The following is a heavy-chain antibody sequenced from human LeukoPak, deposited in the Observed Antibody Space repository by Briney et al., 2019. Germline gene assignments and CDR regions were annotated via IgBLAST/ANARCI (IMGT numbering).Heavy chain of an antibody. Sequence: GASVTVSCKASGYTFTSYAMHWVRQAPGQRLEWMGWINAGNGNTKYSQKFQGRVTITRDTSASTAYMELRSLRSDDTAVYYCATGPIYYYDSSGYSVYWGQGTLVTVSS. D-gene: IGHD3-22*01. CDR3: ATGPIYYYDSSGYSVY. CDR1: GYTFTSYA. CDR2: INAGNGNT. V-gene: IGHV1-3*01. J-gene: IGHJ4*02.